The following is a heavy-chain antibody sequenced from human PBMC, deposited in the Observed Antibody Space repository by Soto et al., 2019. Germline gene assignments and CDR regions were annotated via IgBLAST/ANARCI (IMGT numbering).Heavy chain of an antibody. CDR2: IKHDGSEK. CDR3: ARANYGDFLGYYYYGMDV. D-gene: IGHD4-17*01. Sequence: EVQLVESGGGLVQPGGSLRLSCAASGFTFSRYWMSWVRQAPGKGLEWVANIKHDGSEKYYVDSVKGRFIISRDNAKNSLYLQMNSLRAEDTAVYYCARANYGDFLGYYYYGMDVWGQGTTVTVSS. CDR1: GFTFSRYW. J-gene: IGHJ6*02. V-gene: IGHV3-7*05.